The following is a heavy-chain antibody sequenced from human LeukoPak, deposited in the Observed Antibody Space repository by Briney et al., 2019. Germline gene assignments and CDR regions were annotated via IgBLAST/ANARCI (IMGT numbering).Heavy chain of an antibody. CDR1: GYTFTSYG. CDR3: ARGGTTSWVGSFDY. J-gene: IGHJ4*02. Sequence: GASVKVSCKASGYTFTSYGISWVRQAPGQGLEWMGWISPYNGNTNYAQKLQGRVTPTTDTSTSTAYMELRSLRSDDTAVYYCARGGTTSWVGSFDYWGQGSLVTVSS. V-gene: IGHV1-18*01. D-gene: IGHD2-2*01. CDR2: ISPYNGNT.